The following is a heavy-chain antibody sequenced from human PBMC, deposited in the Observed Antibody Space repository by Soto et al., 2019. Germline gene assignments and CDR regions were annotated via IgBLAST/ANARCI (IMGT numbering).Heavy chain of an antibody. CDR3: ARRGQYCSTSSCRFDP. Sequence: PGESLKISCQASGYSFSDYWIGWVRQMPGKGLEWMGIIYPGDSDTRYSPSFQGQVTISADKSISTTYLQWSSLKASDTAMYYCARRGQYCSTSSCRFDPWGQGTLVTVSS. D-gene: IGHD2-2*01. V-gene: IGHV5-51*01. CDR1: GYSFSDYW. CDR2: IYPGDSDT. J-gene: IGHJ5*02.